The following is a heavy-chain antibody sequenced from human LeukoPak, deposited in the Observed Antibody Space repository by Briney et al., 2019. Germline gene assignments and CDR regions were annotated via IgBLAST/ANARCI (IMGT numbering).Heavy chain of an antibody. D-gene: IGHD3-22*01. CDR3: ARLIDSSGYYLDY. CDR2: IYYSGST. J-gene: IGHJ4*02. Sequence: SETLSLTCTVSGGSISSYYWSWIRQPPGKGLEWIGYIYYSGSTNYNPSLKSRVTISVDTSKNQLSLKLSSVTAADTAVYYCARLIDSSGYYLDYWGQGTLVTVSS. CDR1: GGSISSYY. V-gene: IGHV4-59*08.